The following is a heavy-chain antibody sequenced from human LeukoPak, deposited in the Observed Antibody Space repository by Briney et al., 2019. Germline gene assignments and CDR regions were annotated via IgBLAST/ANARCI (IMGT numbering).Heavy chain of an antibody. CDR1: GFTFSSYS. D-gene: IGHD3-16*01. CDR2: ISGSSGTI. J-gene: IGHJ6*03. Sequence: GGSLRLSCVASGFTFSSYSMNWVRQAPGKGLGWVSYISGSSGTIYYADSVKGRFTISRDNAKNSLYLQMNSLRAEDTAVYYCARRSEFGVLYYMDIWGKGTTVTVSS. V-gene: IGHV3-48*01. CDR3: ARRSEFGVLYYMDI.